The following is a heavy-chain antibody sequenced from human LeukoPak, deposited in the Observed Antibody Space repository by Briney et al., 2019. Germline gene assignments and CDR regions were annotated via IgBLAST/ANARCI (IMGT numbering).Heavy chain of an antibody. V-gene: IGHV3-11*01. CDR1: GFTVSSNY. J-gene: IGHJ4*01. Sequence: PGGSLRLSCAASGFTVSSNYMSWIRLAPGKGLEWVSYISSSGSTIYYADSVKGRFTISRDNAKNSLYLQMNSLRAEDTAVYYCARDRLYGGSSAIDYWGHGILVTVSS. CDR2: ISSSGSTI. D-gene: IGHD1-26*01. CDR3: ARDRLYGGSSAIDY.